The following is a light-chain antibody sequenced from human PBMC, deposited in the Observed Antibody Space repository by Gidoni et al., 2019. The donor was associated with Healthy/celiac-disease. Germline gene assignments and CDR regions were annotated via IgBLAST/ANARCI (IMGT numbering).Light chain of an antibody. V-gene: IGLV3-1*01. CDR1: KLGDKY. CDR3: QAWDSSTVV. Sequence: SYELTQPPSVPVSPGKTASIPCPGDKLGDKYACWYQQKPGQSPVLVIYQDSKRPSGIPERFSGSNSGNTATLTISGTQAMDEADYYCQAWDSSTVVFGGGTKLTVL. J-gene: IGLJ2*01. CDR2: QDS.